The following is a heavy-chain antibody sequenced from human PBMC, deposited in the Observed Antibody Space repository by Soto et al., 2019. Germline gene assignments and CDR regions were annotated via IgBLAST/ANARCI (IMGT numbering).Heavy chain of an antibody. Sequence: QVQLVDSGGGVVQPGRSLRLSCAASGFTFGTYAMHWVRQAPGQGLEWVAVISYDGSNKYYADSVRGRFTISRDKSKNTVYLKMNSLRAEDTAVYYCAKGMNYDYNYSLDVWGQGTTVTVSS. V-gene: IGHV3-30*18. CDR3: AKGMNYDYNYSLDV. CDR2: ISYDGSNK. CDR1: GFTFGTYA. J-gene: IGHJ6*02.